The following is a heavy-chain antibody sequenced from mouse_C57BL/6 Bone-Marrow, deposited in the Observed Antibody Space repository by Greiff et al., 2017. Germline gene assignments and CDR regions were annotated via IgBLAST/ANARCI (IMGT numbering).Heavy chain of an antibody. CDR3: TTYSNYWYFDV. J-gene: IGHJ1*03. D-gene: IGHD2-5*01. V-gene: IGHV14-4*01. Sequence: VQLKQSGAELVRPGASVKLSCTASGFNIQDAYMHWVKQRTEQGLEWIGWIDPENGDTAYASKFQGKATITAATSSNTAYRQLSSLTSEDTAVYYCTTYSNYWYFDVWGTGTTVTVSS. CDR2: IDPENGDT. CDR1: GFNIQDAY.